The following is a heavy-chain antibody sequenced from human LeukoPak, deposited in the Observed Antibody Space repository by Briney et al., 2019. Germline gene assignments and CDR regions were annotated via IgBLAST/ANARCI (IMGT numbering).Heavy chain of an antibody. CDR3: ARYTTGAFDY. J-gene: IGHJ4*02. V-gene: IGHV5-10-1*01. CDR2: IDPSDSYT. Sequence: GESLKISCKGSGYRFTSYWITWVRQMPGKDLEWMGRIDPSDSYTNYSPSFQGHVTISADKSISTAYLQWSRLKASDTAMYYCARYTTGAFDYWGQGTLVTVSS. D-gene: IGHD1-1*01. CDR1: GYRFTSYW.